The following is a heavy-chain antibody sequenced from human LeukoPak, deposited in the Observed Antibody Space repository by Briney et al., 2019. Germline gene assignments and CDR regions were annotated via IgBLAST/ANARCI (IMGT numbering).Heavy chain of an antibody. Sequence: PSETLSLTCTVSGGSISPYSWGWIRQPPGKGLEWIGGVYYSGETHYNPSLKSRVTISVDVSKNQFSPKLSSVTAADTAVYYCAKTGYGGNPFDSWGQGTQVTVSS. D-gene: IGHD4-23*01. CDR2: VYYSGET. CDR1: GGSISPYS. J-gene: IGHJ4*02. V-gene: IGHV4-39*01. CDR3: AKTGYGGNPFDS.